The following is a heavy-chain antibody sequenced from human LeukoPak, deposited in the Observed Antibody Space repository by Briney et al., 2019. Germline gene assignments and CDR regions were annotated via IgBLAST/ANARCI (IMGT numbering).Heavy chain of an antibody. V-gene: IGHV4-34*01. CDR3: ARRYTLRSGSGRTSFDL. CDR2: INHSGST. Sequence: SETLSLTCTVSGGSISTYYWSWIRQPPGKGLEWIGEINHSGSTNYNPSLKSRVTISVDTSKNQFSLKLSSVTAADTAVYYCARRYTLRSGSGRTSFDLWGRGTLVTVSS. D-gene: IGHD2-15*01. J-gene: IGHJ2*01. CDR1: GGSISTYY.